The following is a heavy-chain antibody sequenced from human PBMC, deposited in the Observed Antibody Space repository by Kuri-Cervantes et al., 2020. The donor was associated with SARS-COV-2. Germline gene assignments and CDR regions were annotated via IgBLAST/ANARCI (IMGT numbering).Heavy chain of an antibody. CDR3: AKESDFDWLLLRGHFDY. CDR2: IGPSNTYI. Sequence: GESLKISCPASGFTFNSYNMKWVRQAPGRGLEWVSGIGPSNTYIYYADSVKGRFIISRDNAKNSLYLQMNSLRAEDTAVYYCAKESDFDWLLLRGHFDYWGQGTLVTVSS. V-gene: IGHV3-21*04. J-gene: IGHJ4*02. CDR1: GFTFNSYN. D-gene: IGHD3-9*01.